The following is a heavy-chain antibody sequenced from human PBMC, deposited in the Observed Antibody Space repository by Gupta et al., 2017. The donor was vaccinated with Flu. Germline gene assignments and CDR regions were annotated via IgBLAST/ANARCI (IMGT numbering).Heavy chain of an antibody. D-gene: IGHD2-15*01. CDR3: ARDIDAIDY. CDR2: IYYSGSS. CDR1: GGAISGSNYY. Sequence: QVQLQESGPGLVKPSQTLSLTCTVSGGAISGSNYYWSWIRQHPGRGLEWIGYIYYSGSSYYNPSLKSRVTISVDTSKNQFFLKVNSVTAADTAVYYCARDIDAIDYWGQGTLVTVSS. V-gene: IGHV4-31*03. J-gene: IGHJ4*02.